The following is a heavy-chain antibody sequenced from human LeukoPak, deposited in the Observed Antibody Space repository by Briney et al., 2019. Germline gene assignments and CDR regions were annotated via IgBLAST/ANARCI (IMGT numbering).Heavy chain of an antibody. Sequence: GGSLRLSCAASGFTFSDSYMSWIRQAPGKGLEWVSSVSSGSTYIYYADSVRGRFSISRDNAKSSLYLQLNNLRAEDTAVYYCARDRPTGSSRVFLVQWGRGTLVAVSS. V-gene: IGHV3-11*06. CDR3: ARDRPTGSSRVFLVQ. J-gene: IGHJ4*02. D-gene: IGHD3-10*01. CDR1: GFTFSDSY. CDR2: VSSGSTYI.